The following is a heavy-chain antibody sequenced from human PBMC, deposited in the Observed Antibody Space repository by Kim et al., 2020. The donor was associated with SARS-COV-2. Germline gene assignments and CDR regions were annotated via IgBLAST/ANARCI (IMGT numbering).Heavy chain of an antibody. CDR3: ARDKGVAVAGTGLDY. Sequence: VSVKSRITLNPDTSKNQFSLQLNSVTPEDTAVYYCARDKGVAVAGTGLDYWGQGTLVTVSS. V-gene: IGHV6-1*01. J-gene: IGHJ4*02. D-gene: IGHD6-19*01.